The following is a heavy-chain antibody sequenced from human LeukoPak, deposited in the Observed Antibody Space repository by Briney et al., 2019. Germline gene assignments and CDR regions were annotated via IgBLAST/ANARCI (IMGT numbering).Heavy chain of an antibody. V-gene: IGHV4-59*02. Sequence: PSETLSLTCTVSGGTVSDYYWSWLRQAPGKGLEWFGYIYYTGSNSYNTSLERRVTISVDTSKNQLSLKLSSVTAADTAVYYCARDSVPGRYVCGSYRYASDDAFDIRGQGPMVTVSS. CDR2: IYYTGSN. CDR1: GGTVSDYY. CDR3: ARDSVPGRYVCGSYRYASDDAFDI. D-gene: IGHD3-16*02. J-gene: IGHJ3*02.